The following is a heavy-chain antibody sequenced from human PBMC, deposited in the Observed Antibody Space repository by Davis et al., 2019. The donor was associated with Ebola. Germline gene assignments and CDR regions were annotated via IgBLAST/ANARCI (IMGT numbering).Heavy chain of an antibody. CDR2: INPNDGRT. V-gene: IGHV1-46*01. D-gene: IGHD3/OR15-3a*01. CDR3: AAFGHYYYYGMDV. CDR1: GYTFTNYY. Sequence: ASVKVSCKASGYTFTNYYMHWVRQAPGQGLEWMGMINPNDGRTIYAQKFQGRVTITRDMSTSTAYMELSSLRSEDTAVYYCAAFGHYYYYGMDVWGQETTVTVSS. J-gene: IGHJ6*02.